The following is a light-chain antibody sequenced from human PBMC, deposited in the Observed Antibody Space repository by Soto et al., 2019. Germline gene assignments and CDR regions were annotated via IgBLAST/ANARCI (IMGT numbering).Light chain of an antibody. J-gene: IGKJ5*01. CDR2: GAS. CDR3: QQYGSSPPGIT. CDR1: QSVSSSY. Sequence: EIVLTQSPGTLSLSPGERATLSCRASQSVSSSYLAWYQQKPGQAPRLLIYGASNRATGIPDRFSGSGSGTDFTLTISRLEPEDFAVYYCQQYGSSPPGITFGQGTRLEI. V-gene: IGKV3-20*01.